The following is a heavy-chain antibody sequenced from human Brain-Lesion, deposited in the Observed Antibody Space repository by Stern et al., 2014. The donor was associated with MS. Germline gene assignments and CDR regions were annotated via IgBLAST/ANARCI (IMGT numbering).Heavy chain of an antibody. CDR1: GFTFTSSA. CDR3: AADPTTGSSSWYYIPNWFDP. CDR2: LAVGSGNT. V-gene: IGHV1-58*01. J-gene: IGHJ5*02. Sequence: QLVESGPEVKKPGTSVKVSCKASGFTFTSSAVQWVRQARGQRLEWLGWLAVGSGNTNYAQKFQERVTITRDMSTSTAYMELSSLRSEDTAVYYCAADPTTGSSSWYYIPNWFDPWGQGTLVTVSS. D-gene: IGHD6-13*01.